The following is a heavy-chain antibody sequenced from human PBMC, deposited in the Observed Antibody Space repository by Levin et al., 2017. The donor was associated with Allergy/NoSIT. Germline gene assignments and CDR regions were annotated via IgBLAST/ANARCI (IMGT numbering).Heavy chain of an antibody. Sequence: AGGSLRLSCAVSGFTFRSYGMHWVRQAPGKGLEWVAVIRYDGSNKDYADSVKGRFTISRDNSKNTLFLQMNSLRVEDTAVYYCARDRLEYVGGVMVEQNNCFGPRGQGTLVTVSS. CDR2: IRYDGSNK. J-gene: IGHJ5*02. CDR1: GFTFRSYG. V-gene: IGHV3-33*08. CDR3: ARDRLEYVGGVMVEQNNCFGP. D-gene: IGHD3-16*01.